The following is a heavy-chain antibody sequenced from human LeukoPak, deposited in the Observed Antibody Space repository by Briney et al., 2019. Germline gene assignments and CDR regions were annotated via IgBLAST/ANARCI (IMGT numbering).Heavy chain of an antibody. CDR2: IYSGGTT. Sequence: GGSLRLSCAASGFTFSSYGMHWVRQAPGRGLEWVSTIYSGGTTYYADAVKGRFIISRDNSKNTLFLQMNSLRAEDTAIYYCARDAGYCSDGVCYRTRFDSWGQGALVTVSS. CDR1: GFTFSSYG. V-gene: IGHV3-66*01. CDR3: ARDAGYCSDGVCYRTRFDS. D-gene: IGHD2-15*01. J-gene: IGHJ4*02.